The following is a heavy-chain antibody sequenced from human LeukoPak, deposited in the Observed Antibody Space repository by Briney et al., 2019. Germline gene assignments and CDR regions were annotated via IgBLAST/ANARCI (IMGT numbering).Heavy chain of an antibody. CDR3: ARDSILDAFDI. V-gene: IGHV1-2*02. CDR2: INPNSGGT. CDR1: GYTFTGYY. J-gene: IGHJ3*02. Sequence: ASVKVSCTASGYTFTGYYMHWVRQAPGQGLEWMGWINPNSGGTNYAQKFQGRVTMTRDTSISPAYMELSRLRSDDTAVYYCARDSILDAFDIWGQGTMVTVSS.